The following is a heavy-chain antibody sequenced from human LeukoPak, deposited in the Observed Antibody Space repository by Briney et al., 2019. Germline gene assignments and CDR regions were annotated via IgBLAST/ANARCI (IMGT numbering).Heavy chain of an antibody. CDR2: INHSGST. D-gene: IGHD3-10*01. CDR1: GGSFSGYY. J-gene: IGHJ4*02. CDR3: ARGARYYYVDY. V-gene: IGHV4-34*01. Sequence: PSETLSLTCAVYGGSFSGYYWSWIRQPPGKGLEWIGEINHSGSTNYSPSLKSRVTISVDTSKNQFSLKLSSVTAADTAVYYCARGARYYYVDYWGQGTLVTVSS.